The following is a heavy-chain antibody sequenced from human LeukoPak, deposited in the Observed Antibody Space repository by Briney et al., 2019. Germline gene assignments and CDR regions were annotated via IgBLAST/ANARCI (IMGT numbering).Heavy chain of an antibody. CDR1: GGSFSGYY. CDR3: ARETGDLGLHWFDP. V-gene: IGHV4-34*01. Sequence: SETLSLTCAVYGGSFSGYYWSWIRQPPGKGLEWIGEINHSGSTNYNPSLKSRVTISVDTSKNQFSLKLSSVTAADTAVYYCARETGDLGLHWFDPWGQGTLVTVSS. D-gene: IGHD3-16*01. CDR2: INHSGST. J-gene: IGHJ5*02.